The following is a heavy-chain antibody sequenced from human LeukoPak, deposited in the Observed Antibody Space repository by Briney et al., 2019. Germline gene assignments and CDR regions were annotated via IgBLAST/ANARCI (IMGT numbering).Heavy chain of an antibody. J-gene: IGHJ4*02. D-gene: IGHD4-11*01. V-gene: IGHV3-33*06. CDR3: AKDAQRGFDYSNSLQY. CDR2: IWSDGTNQ. Sequence: GRSLTLSCAASGFTFSHYAMHWVRQAPGKGLEWVAVIWSDGTNQYYADSVRGRFTIYRDDFQKRVFLQMNSLRVEDTALYYRAKDAQRGFDYSNSLQYWGQGALVTVSS. CDR1: GFTFSHYA.